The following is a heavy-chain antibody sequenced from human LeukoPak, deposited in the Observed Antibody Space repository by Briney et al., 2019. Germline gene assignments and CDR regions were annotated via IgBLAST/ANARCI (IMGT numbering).Heavy chain of an antibody. CDR2: IYSGGST. CDR1: GFTVSSNY. Sequence: PGGSLRLSCAASGFTVSSNYMSWVRQAPGKGPEWVSVIYSGGSTYYADSVKGRFTISRDNSKNTLYLQMNSLRAEDTAVYYCARCGYSYGYYYYYMDVWGKGTTVTVSS. D-gene: IGHD5-18*01. V-gene: IGHV3-53*01. CDR3: ARCGYSYGYYYYYMDV. J-gene: IGHJ6*03.